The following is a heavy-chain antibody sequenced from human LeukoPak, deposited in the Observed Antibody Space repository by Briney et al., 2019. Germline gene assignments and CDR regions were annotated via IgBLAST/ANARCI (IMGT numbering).Heavy chain of an antibody. CDR1: GGSFSDYF. CDR2: INHSGST. D-gene: IGHD1-7*01. J-gene: IGHJ5*02. Sequence: PSETLSLTCAVYGGSFSDYFWSWIRQPPGKGLEWIGEINHSGSTNYNPSLKSRVTISVDTSKNQFSLRLRSVAAADTAVYYCARGNWNYNWFDPWGQGTLVTVSS. V-gene: IGHV4-34*01. CDR3: ARGNWNYNWFDP.